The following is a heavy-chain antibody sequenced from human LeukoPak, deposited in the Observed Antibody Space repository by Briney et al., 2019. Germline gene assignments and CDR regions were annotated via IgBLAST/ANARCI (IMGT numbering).Heavy chain of an antibody. J-gene: IGHJ6*03. CDR1: GGSISSYY. CDR2: IYTSGST. D-gene: IGHD4-11*01. Sequence: SETLSLTCTVSGGSISSYYWSWIRQPAGKGLEWIGRIYTSGSTNYNPSLKSRVTMSVDTSKNQFSLTQSSVTAADTAVYYCARAAITTGYYYYYHMDVWGKGTTVTVSS. CDR3: ARAAITTGYYYYYHMDV. V-gene: IGHV4-4*07.